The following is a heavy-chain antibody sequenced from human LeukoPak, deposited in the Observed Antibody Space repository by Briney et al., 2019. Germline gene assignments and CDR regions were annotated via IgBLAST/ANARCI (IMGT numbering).Heavy chain of an antibody. Sequence: ASVKVSCKASGYTFTSYDITWVRQAAGQGLEWMGWMNPNSGDTGYAQKFQGRVTMTRNTSITTAYMELSSLNSDDTAVYYCARAFFRAADYWGQGTLVTVSS. V-gene: IGHV1-8*01. J-gene: IGHJ4*02. CDR3: ARAFFRAADY. D-gene: IGHD3-16*01. CDR1: GYTFTSYD. CDR2: MNPNSGDT.